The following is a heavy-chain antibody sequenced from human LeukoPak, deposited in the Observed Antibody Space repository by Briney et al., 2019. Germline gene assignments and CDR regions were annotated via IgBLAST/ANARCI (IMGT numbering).Heavy chain of an antibody. V-gene: IGHV3-23*01. CDR3: ATVLGGRYFHY. Sequence: GGSLRLSCAASGFTFSSYAMSWVRQAPGKGLEWVSAISGSGGSTYYADSVKGRFTITRDNFMNTLNLQMNSLRADDTAVYYCATVLGGRYFHYWGQGTPVTVSS. J-gene: IGHJ4*02. CDR2: ISGSGGST. CDR1: GFTFSSYA.